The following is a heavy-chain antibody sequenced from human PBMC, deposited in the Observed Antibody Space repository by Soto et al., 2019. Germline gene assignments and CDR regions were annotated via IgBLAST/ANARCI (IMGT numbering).Heavy chain of an antibody. CDR3: ATGPVTAIPSWYFDL. V-gene: IGHV1-2*04. CDR2: INPNSGGT. J-gene: IGHJ2*01. D-gene: IGHD2-21*02. Sequence: QVQLVQSGAEVKKPGASVKVSCKASGYTFTGYYMHWVRQAPGQGLEWMGWINPNSGGTNYAQKFQGWVTMTRDRPISTAYMELSRLRSDDTAVYYWATGPVTAIPSWYFDLWGRGTLVTVSS. CDR1: GYTFTGYY.